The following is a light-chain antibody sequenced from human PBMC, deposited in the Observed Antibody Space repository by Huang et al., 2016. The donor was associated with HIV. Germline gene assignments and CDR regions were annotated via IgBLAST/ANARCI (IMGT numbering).Light chain of an antibody. CDR1: QSVNSGY. V-gene: IGKV3-20*01. Sequence: EIVLTQSPGTLSLSPGERTTLSCRASQSVNSGYLAWYQQKPGQAPRLLIYDASTRATGSPCRFSGSGSGTDFTLTISRLQPEDFAVYYCQQYGSSPATFGQGTKVEVK. CDR2: DAS. CDR3: QQYGSSPAT. J-gene: IGKJ1*01.